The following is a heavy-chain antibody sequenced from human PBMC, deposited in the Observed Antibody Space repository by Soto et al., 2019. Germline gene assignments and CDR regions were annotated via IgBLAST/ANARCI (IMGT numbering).Heavy chain of an antibody. CDR1: GGSISSSSNY. CDR3: ARKRGSKCYNWVDP. D-gene: IGHD5-12*01. V-gene: IGHV4-39*01. CDR2: IYYSGST. J-gene: IGHJ5*02. Sequence: SETLPLTCTVSGGSISSSSNYWGWIRQPPGKAREWIGSIYYSGSTYYNPSLKSRVTISVDTSKNQFSLKLSSVTAADTAVYYCARKRGSKCYNWVDPVGQRTLVTVSS.